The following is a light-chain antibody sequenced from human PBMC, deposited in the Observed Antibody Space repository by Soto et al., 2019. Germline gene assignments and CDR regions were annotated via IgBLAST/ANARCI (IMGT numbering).Light chain of an antibody. CDR1: KNDIGVYDF. CDR2: EVV. Sequence: QSALTQPPSASGSPGQSVTISCTGTKNDIGVYDFVSWYQHHPGKAPRLIIYEVVQRPSGVPDRFSASKSGASASLAITGLQGEDEANYYCQSYDTSLSGVIFGAGTKVTVL. V-gene: IGLV2-8*01. CDR3: QSYDTSLSGVI. J-gene: IGLJ2*01.